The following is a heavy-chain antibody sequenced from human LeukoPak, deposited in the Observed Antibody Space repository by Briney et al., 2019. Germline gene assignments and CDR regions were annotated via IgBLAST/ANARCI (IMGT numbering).Heavy chain of an antibody. CDR3: ASIAVAATDY. V-gene: IGHV3-21*01. Sequence: GGSLRLSCAASGFTFSSYSMNWVRQAPGKGLGWVSSISSSSSYIYYADSVKGRFTISRDNAKNSLYLQMNSLRAEDTAVYYCASIAVAATDYWGQGTLVTVSS. J-gene: IGHJ4*02. CDR1: GFTFSSYS. D-gene: IGHD6-19*01. CDR2: ISSSSSYI.